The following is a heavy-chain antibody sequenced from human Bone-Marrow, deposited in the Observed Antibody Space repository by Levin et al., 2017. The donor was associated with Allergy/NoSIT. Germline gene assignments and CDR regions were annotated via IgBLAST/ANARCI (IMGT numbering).Heavy chain of an antibody. V-gene: IGHV1-24*01. D-gene: IGHD3-10*01. J-gene: IGHJ6*02. CDR1: GKSLNAIS. CDR3: ATDEVPDDYFGMDV. CDR2: FDPEDGET. Sequence: ASVKVSCKVSGKSLNAISMHWVRQAPGKGLEWMGSFDPEDGETMYAQIFQGRVTMTEDTSTDTAHMELSSLRFEDTAVYYCATDEVPDDYFGMDVWCQGTSVPVSS.